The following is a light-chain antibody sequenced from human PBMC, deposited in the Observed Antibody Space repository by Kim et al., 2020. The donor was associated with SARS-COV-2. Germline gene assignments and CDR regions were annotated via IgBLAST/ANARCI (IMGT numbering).Light chain of an antibody. Sequence: ISCRPSKSLVCRDGDTCFNWFNQRPGQSQPRLIYKDSYRDTGVPERFSGSGSGTDFTLLISRVEAEGVGVYYCMKGTHWPFTFGPGTKVDIK. V-gene: IGKV2-30*01. CDR3: MKGTHWPFT. J-gene: IGKJ3*01. CDR2: KDS. CDR1: KSLVCRDGDTC.